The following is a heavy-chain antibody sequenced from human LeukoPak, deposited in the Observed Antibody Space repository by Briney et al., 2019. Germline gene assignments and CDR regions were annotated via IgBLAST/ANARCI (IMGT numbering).Heavy chain of an antibody. CDR1: GFTFSTYS. D-gene: IGHD2-15*01. CDR3: AREYCKGGSCYNDAFDI. V-gene: IGHV3-21*01. Sequence: GGSLRLSCAGSGFTFSTYSMNWVRQAPGKGLEWVSFISSRSSSIYYADSLKGRFTISRDNANNSLYLQMNSLRAEDTAVYYCAREYCKGGSCYNDAFDIWGQGTMVTVSS. J-gene: IGHJ3*02. CDR2: ISSRSSSI.